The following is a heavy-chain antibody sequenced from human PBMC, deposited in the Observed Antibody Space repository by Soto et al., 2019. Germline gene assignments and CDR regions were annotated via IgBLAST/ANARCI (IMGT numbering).Heavy chain of an antibody. V-gene: IGHV3-7*04. D-gene: IGHD2-21*01. CDR1: GVTFSAFW. CDR2: IKRDGTVT. CDR3: ARDLSPPGEFFYDAFDV. J-gene: IGHJ3*01. Sequence: EVQLVESGGGLVQPGESLRLSCAASGVTFSAFWMTWLRQAPGKGLEWVANIKRDGTVTHYGDSVEGRCTLSRDNAQISLFPQLNSLRPEDTAMYYCARDLSPPGEFFYDAFDVCGQGTFVTVSS.